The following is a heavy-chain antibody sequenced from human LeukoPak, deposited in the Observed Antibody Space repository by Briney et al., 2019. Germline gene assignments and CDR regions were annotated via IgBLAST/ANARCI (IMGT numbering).Heavy chain of an antibody. CDR2: IYYSGST. J-gene: IGHJ4*02. CDR1: LDSLSSSSYY. V-gene: IGHV4-39*01. D-gene: IGHD3-3*01. Sequence: KPPETLSLTCTVSLDSLSSSSYYCGWIRQPPGKGLEWIGSIYYSGSTYYNPSLKSRVTISVDTSKNQFSLKLRSASDADTAVYYYERHSHAIFGVGIFRLPGENYFDYWGQGTLVTVSS. CDR3: ERHSHAIFGVGIFRLPGENYFDY.